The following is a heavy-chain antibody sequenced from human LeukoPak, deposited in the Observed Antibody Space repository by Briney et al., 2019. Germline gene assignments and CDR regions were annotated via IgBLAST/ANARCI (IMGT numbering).Heavy chain of an antibody. V-gene: IGHV4-34*01. CDR1: GGSISSYY. J-gene: IGHJ4*02. D-gene: IGHD6-19*01. Sequence: SETLSLTCTVSGGSISSYYWSWIRQPPGKGLEWIGEINHTGSTNYNPSLKSRVTISVDTSKNQFSLKPSSVTAADTAVYYCARGKGSGWTFDYWGQGTLVTVSS. CDR2: INHTGST. CDR3: ARGKGSGWTFDY.